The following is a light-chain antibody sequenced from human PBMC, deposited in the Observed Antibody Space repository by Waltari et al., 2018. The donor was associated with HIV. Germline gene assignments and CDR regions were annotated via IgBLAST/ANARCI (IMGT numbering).Light chain of an antibody. CDR1: QSVNYY. Sequence: EIVLTQSPATLSSSPGERATLSCRASQSVNYYLVWYQQKPGQAPRLLIYEASKRATGIPARFSGSGSGTDFTLTISSLEPEDFAVYYCQHRYNWPRTFGQGTKVEIK. CDR2: EAS. CDR3: QHRYNWPRT. J-gene: IGKJ1*01. V-gene: IGKV3-11*01.